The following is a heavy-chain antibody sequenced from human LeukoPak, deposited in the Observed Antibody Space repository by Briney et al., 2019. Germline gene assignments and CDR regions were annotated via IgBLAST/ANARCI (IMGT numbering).Heavy chain of an antibody. Sequence: GGSLRLSCAASGFTFSSYWMHWVRQAPGKGLVWVSRINSDGSSTSYADSVKGRFTISRDNAKNTLYLQMNSLGAEDTAVYYCATSYDSSGYYLYWGQGTLVTVSS. D-gene: IGHD3-22*01. CDR1: GFTFSSYW. J-gene: IGHJ4*02. CDR3: ATSYDSSGYYLY. CDR2: INSDGSST. V-gene: IGHV3-74*01.